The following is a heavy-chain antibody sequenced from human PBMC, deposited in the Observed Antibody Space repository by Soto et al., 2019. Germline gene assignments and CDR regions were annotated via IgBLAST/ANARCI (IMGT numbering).Heavy chain of an antibody. Sequence: QVQLQESGPGLVKPSETLSLTCTVSGDSISTYNLAWIRQPPGKGLEWIGYFRSGGGTSYNPSLKSRVALSAATSMKQFSLRLSSVTAADTAVYYCVRQGIGVLHGLVDVWGQGTTVTVSS. J-gene: IGHJ6*02. CDR3: VRQGIGVLHGLVDV. D-gene: IGHD3-10*01. CDR1: GDSISTYN. CDR2: FRSGGGT. V-gene: IGHV4-59*08.